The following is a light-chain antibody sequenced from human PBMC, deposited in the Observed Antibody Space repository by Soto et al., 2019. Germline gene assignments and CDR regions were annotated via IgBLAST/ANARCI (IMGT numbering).Light chain of an antibody. J-gene: IGLJ2*01. CDR1: SSNIGNNY. V-gene: IGLV1-51*01. Sequence: QSALTQPPSVSAAPGQKVTISCSGSSSNIGNNYVSWYQQLPGTAPKLLIYDNNKRPSGIPDRFSGSKSGTSATLGITGLQTGDEADYYCGTWASSLSAGFGGGTKVTVL. CDR2: DNN. CDR3: GTWASSLSAG.